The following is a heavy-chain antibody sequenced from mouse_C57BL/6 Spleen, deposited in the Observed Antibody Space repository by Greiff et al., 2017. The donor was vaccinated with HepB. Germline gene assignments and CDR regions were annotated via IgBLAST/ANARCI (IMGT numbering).Heavy chain of an antibody. Sequence: QVTLKVCGAELARPGASVKMSCKASGYTFTSYTMHWVKQRPGQGLEWIGYINPSSGYTKYNQKFKDKATLTADKSSSTAYMQLSSLTSEDSAVYYCARDYDYIYAMDYWGQGTSVTVSS. CDR1: GYTFTSYT. CDR3: ARDYDYIYAMDY. J-gene: IGHJ4*01. D-gene: IGHD2-4*01. CDR2: INPSSGYT. V-gene: IGHV1-4*01.